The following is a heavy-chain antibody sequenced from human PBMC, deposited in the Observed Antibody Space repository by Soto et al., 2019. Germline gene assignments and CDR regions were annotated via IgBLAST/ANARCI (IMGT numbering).Heavy chain of an antibody. CDR1: GYSITNGYY. D-gene: IGHD2-15*01. J-gene: IGHJ6*02. V-gene: IGHV4-38-2*01. CDR2: IYHSGST. Sequence: SETLSLTCAVSGYSITNGYYWGWIRQPPGQGLEWIVTIYHSGSTYYNPSLKTRVTISVDTSKNQFSLKLSSVTAADTAVYYCARALYCSGGSCAPLRGMDVWGQGTTVTVSS. CDR3: ARALYCSGGSCAPLRGMDV.